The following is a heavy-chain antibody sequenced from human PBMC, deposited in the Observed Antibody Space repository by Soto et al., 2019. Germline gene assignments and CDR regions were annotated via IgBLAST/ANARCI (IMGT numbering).Heavy chain of an antibody. CDR2: INGDGSNT. V-gene: IGHV3-74*01. J-gene: IGHJ2*01. CDR3: ARDRTWYFDR. CDR1: GFTFSRDW. Sequence: EVQLVESGGGLVQPGGSLRLSCAASGFTFSRDWMHWVRQAPGKGLVWVSRINGDGSNTAYADSVKGRFTISRDNAKNTLYLQVDSLTPEDTAVYYCARDRTWYFDRWGRGTLVTVSS.